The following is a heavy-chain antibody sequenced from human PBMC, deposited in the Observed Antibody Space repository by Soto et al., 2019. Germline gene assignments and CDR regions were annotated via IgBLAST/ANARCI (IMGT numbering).Heavy chain of an antibody. J-gene: IGHJ3*02. CDR3: AHSTPMITFGGVIAPPDAFDI. V-gene: IGHV2-5*02. CDR2: IYWDDDK. Sequence: QITLKESGPTLVKPTQTLTLTCTFSGFSLSTSGVGVGWIRQPPGKALEWLALIYWDDDKRYSPSLKSRLTITKNTSKNQVVRTMTNMDPVDTATYYCAHSTPMITFGGVIAPPDAFDIWGQGTMVTVSS. D-gene: IGHD3-16*02. CDR1: GFSLSTSGVG.